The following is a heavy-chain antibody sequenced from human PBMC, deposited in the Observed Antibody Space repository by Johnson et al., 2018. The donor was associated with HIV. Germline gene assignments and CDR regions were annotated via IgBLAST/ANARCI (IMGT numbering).Heavy chain of an antibody. CDR3: ARERNMIVVDDDAFDI. V-gene: IGHV3-30-3*01. CDR2: ITYDGRNK. J-gene: IGHJ3*02. Sequence: QVQLVESGGGLVQPGGSLRLSCAASGFTVSRNYMSWVRQAPGKGLEWVAGITYDGRNKYYAHHVKGRFTISRDNSKNTLYLQMNSLRAEDTAVYYCARERNMIVVDDDAFDIWGQGTMVTVSS. D-gene: IGHD3-22*01. CDR1: GFTVSRNY.